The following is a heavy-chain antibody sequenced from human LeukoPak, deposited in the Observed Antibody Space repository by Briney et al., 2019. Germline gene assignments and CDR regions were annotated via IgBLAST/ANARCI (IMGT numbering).Heavy chain of an antibody. CDR3: AGAEGGGETGTKGVGP. CDR1: GGTFSSYA. Sequence: ASVKVSCKASGGTFSSYAISWVRQAPGQGLEWMGGIIPIFGTANYAQKFQGRVTITTDESTSTAYMELSSLRSEDTAVYYCAGAEGGGETGTKGVGPWGQGTLGPVSS. J-gene: IGHJ5*02. CDR2: IIPIFGTA. D-gene: IGHD1-14*01. V-gene: IGHV1-69*05.